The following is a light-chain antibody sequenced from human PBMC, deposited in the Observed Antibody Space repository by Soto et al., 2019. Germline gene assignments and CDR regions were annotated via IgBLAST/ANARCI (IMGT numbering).Light chain of an antibody. J-gene: IGKJ1*01. CDR2: GAF. CDR3: QQYNDWSLT. V-gene: IGKV3-15*01. Sequence: EIVVTQSPATLSVSPGEKATLSCRASQCVATNLAWYQQKPGKPPRLLIYGAFTRATGIPSRFSGTGSGTEFTLTISSLQSEDFALYYCQQYNDWSLTFGQGTKVDIK. CDR1: QCVATN.